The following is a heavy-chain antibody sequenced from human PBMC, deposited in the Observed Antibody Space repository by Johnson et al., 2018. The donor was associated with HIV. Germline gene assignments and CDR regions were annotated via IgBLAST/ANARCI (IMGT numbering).Heavy chain of an antibody. Sequence: VQLVESGGGVVQPGRSLRLSCAASGFTISSKYFNWVRQAPGKGLEWVSVIYSGGSTYYADSVKGRFTISRDNSKNTLYLQMNSLRAEDTAVYYCARGLIDYGDSQAFDIWGQGTMVTVSS. V-gene: IGHV3-66*02. CDR3: ARGLIDYGDSQAFDI. CDR2: IYSGGST. J-gene: IGHJ3*02. CDR1: GFTISSKY. D-gene: IGHD4-17*01.